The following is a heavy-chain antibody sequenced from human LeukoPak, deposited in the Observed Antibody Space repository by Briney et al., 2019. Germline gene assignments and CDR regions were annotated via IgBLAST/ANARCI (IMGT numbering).Heavy chain of an antibody. Sequence: PSETLSLTCTVSGGSISSSSYYWGWIRQPPGKGLEWLGSIYYSGSTYYNPSLKSRVTISVDTSKNQFSLKLSSVTAADTAVYYCARVRYSYGTDYWGQGTLVTVSS. D-gene: IGHD5-18*01. CDR3: ARVRYSYGTDY. CDR1: GGSISSSSYY. CDR2: IYYSGST. V-gene: IGHV4-39*07. J-gene: IGHJ4*02.